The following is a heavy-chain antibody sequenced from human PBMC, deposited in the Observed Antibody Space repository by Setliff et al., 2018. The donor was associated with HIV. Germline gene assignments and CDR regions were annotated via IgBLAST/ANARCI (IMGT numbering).Heavy chain of an antibody. V-gene: IGHV4-38-2*01. CDR3: ARVSYDYASYYMDV. Sequence: SETLSLTCAVSGYSISSGYYWGWIRQPPGKGLEWIGTIYQSGSTYYNPSLKSRVTISLDTSKNQFSLKLSSVTAADTAVYYCARVSYDYASYYMDVWGKGATVTVSS. CDR2: IYQSGST. D-gene: IGHD3-16*01. J-gene: IGHJ6*03. CDR1: GYSISSGYY.